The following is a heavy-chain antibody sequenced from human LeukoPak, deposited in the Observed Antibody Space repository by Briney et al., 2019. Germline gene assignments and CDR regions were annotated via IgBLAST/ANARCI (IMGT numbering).Heavy chain of an antibody. D-gene: IGHD4-4*01. V-gene: IGHV4-59*08. CDR1: GGSISSYY. Sequence: SETLSLTCTVSGGSISSYYWSWIRQPPGKGLEWIGYIYYSGSTNYNPSLKSRVTISVDTSKNQFSLKLSSVTAADTAVYYCARHGDGGYSNSFDYWGQGTLVTVSS. CDR3: ARHGDGGYSNSFDY. CDR2: IYYSGST. J-gene: IGHJ4*02.